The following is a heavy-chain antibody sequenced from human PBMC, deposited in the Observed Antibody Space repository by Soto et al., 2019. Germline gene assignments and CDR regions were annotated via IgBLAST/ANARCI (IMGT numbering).Heavy chain of an antibody. CDR2: ISGGGGST. CDR1: GFTFSNYA. V-gene: IGHV3-23*01. J-gene: IGHJ4*02. CDR3: AKSLLLGVVTPGGYFDY. Sequence: ELQLLESGGGLVQPGGSLRLSCAVSGFTFSNYAMGWVRQAPGKGLEWVSAISGGGGSTYYADSLKGRFTIAKDNSNNTQNLQMNRIRAEDTAVYYCAKSLLLGVVTPGGYFDYLGQGALVTVSS. D-gene: IGHD2-21*02.